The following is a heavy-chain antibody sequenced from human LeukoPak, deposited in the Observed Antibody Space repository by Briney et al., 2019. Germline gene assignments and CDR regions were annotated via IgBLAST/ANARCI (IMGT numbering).Heavy chain of an antibody. J-gene: IGHJ5*02. CDR1: GGSISSYY. D-gene: IGHD6-13*01. CDR2: IYYSGST. Sequence: SETLSLTCTVSGGSISSYYWSWLRQPPGKGLEWIGYIYYSGSTNYNPFLKSRVTISVDTSKNQFSLKLSSVTAADTAVYYCARQIAAAGFNWFDPWGQGTLVTVSS. V-gene: IGHV4-59*08. CDR3: ARQIAAAGFNWFDP.